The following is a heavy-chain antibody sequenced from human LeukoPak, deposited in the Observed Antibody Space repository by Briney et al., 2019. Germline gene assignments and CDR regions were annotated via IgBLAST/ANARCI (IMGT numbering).Heavy chain of an antibody. J-gene: IGHJ6*03. CDR1: GFTFSSYG. CDR3: AKALEDCTGGGCFSGYMDV. CDR2: IWYDGSNK. Sequence: GGSLRLSCAASGFTFSSYGMHWVRQAPGKGLEWVAVIWYDGSNKYYADSVKGRFTISRDNSKNTLYLQMNSLRAEDTAVYYCAKALEDCTGGGCFSGYMDVWGKGTTVAVSS. D-gene: IGHD2-15*01. V-gene: IGHV3-33*06.